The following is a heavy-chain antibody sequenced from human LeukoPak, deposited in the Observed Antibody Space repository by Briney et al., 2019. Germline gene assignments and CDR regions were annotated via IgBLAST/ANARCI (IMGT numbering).Heavy chain of an antibody. Sequence: SETLSLTCTVSGYSISSGYYWGWIRQPPGKGLEWIGSIYHSGSTYYNPSLKSRVTISVDTSKNQFSLKLSSVTAADTAVYYCARRYYYDSSGYEDDAFDIWGQGTMVTVSS. J-gene: IGHJ3*02. CDR3: ARRYYYDSSGYEDDAFDI. V-gene: IGHV4-38-2*02. CDR2: IYHSGST. CDR1: GYSISSGYY. D-gene: IGHD3-22*01.